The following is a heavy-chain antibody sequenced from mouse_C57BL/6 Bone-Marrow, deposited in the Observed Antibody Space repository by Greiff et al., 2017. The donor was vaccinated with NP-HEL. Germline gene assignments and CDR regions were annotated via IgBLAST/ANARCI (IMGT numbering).Heavy chain of an antibody. V-gene: IGHV5-2*01. CDR3: ARHGDYYAMDY. J-gene: IGHJ4*01. CDR1: EYEFPSHD. CDR2: INSDGGST. Sequence: EVQGVESGGGLVQPGESLKLSCESNEYEFPSHDMSWVRKTPEKRLELVAAINSDGGSTYYPDTMERRFIISSDNTKKTLYLQKSSMRSEDTALYYCARHGDYYAMDYWGQGTSVTVSS.